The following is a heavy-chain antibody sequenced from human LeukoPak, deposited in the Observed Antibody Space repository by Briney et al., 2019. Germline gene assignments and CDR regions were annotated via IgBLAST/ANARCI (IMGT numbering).Heavy chain of an antibody. Sequence: SETLSLTCTVSGDSINSYSWTWIRQPPGKGLEWIGYIQDRGFTNYSPSLKSRLTISRDTSKNQVSLSLTSVTAADTAVYFCARLFFDYSYGGVSYGGPHLPDWGQGTLVSVSS. CDR1: GDSINSYS. CDR2: IQDRGFT. CDR3: ARLFFDYSYGGVSYGGPHLPD. D-gene: IGHD3-16*01. J-gene: IGHJ4*02. V-gene: IGHV4-59*01.